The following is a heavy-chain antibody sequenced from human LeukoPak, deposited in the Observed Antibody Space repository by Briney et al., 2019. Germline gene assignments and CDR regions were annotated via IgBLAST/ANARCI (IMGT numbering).Heavy chain of an antibody. CDR1: GGTFSSYA. D-gene: IGHD6-13*01. V-gene: IGHV1-69*05. CDR3: ARDRGSLQYSSSWYYYYYYMDV. CDR2: IIPIFGTA. Sequence: SVKVSCKASGGTFSSYAISWVRQAPGQGPEWMGGIIPIFGTANYAQKFQGRVTITTDESTSTAYMELSSLRSEDTAVYYCARDRGSLQYSSSWYYYYYYMDVWGKGTTVTVSS. J-gene: IGHJ6*03.